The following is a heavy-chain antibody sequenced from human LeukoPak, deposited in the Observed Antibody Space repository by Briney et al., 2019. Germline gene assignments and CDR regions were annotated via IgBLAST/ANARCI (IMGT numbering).Heavy chain of an antibody. CDR1: GFSFSRYW. CDR3: AKARGATSFDY. V-gene: IGHV3-7*01. Sequence: PGGSLRLSCTASGFSFSRYWMSWVRQAPGKGLEWVASIKRDGSEKHYVDSVKGRFTISRDNSKNTLYLQMNSLRAEDTAVYYCAKARGATSFDYWGQGSLVTVSS. D-gene: IGHD1-26*01. CDR2: IKRDGSEK. J-gene: IGHJ4*02.